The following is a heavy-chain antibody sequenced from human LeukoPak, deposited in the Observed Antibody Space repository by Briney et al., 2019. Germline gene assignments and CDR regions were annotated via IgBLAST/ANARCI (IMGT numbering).Heavy chain of an antibody. D-gene: IGHD2-15*01. CDR2: INTSGTT. V-gene: IGHV4-4*07. CDR1: GDSISTYY. J-gene: IGHJ4*02. CDR3: AKEGGLA. Sequence: SETLSLTCTVSGDSISTYYWTWIRQPAGKRLEWIGRINTSGTTNYNPSLKSRVTMSVDTSKNQFSLKLSSVTAAGTAVYYCAKEGGLAWGQGTLVTVSS.